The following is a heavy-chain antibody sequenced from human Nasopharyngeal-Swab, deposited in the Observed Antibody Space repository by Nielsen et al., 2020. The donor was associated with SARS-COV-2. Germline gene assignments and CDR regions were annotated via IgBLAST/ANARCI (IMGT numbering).Heavy chain of an antibody. CDR2: ISGSGDICGSGGST. J-gene: IGHJ4*02. D-gene: IGHD2/OR15-2a*01. CDR3: AKDLRGPYFF. Sequence: GESLKISCAASGYSFRTYGMSWVRQAPGKGLEWVAAISGSGDICGSGGSTYYADSVKGRFTISRDNSKNTLSLQMNGLGAEDTAVYYCAKDLRGPYFFWGQGTLVTVSS. CDR1: GYSFRTYG. V-gene: IGHV3-23*01.